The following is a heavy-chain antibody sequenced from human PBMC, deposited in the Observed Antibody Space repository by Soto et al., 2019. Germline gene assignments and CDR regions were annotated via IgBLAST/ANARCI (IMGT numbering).Heavy chain of an antibody. CDR3: TTGWSSKDY. CDR2: IKSKADGGTT. J-gene: IGHJ4*02. D-gene: IGHD3-3*01. CDR1: GFTFGDYE. Sequence: VQLVESGGGLVQPGGSLRLSCAASGFTFGDYEMSWIRQAAGKGLEWVGRIKSKADGGTTNYAAPVKGRFNISRDGSKNTLYLQMNGLKTEDTAVYYCTTGWSSKDYWGQGTLVTVSS. V-gene: IGHV3-15*01.